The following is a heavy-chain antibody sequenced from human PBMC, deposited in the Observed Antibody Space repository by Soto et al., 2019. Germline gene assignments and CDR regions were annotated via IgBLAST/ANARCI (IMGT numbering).Heavy chain of an antibody. J-gene: IGHJ4*02. CDR1: GGSISSGDYY. D-gene: IGHD2-15*01. CDR3: ARAGRGDYSDQFDY. CDR2: IHYSGNT. Sequence: QVQLQESGPGLVKPSQTLSLTCTVSGGSISSGDYYWNWIRQHPGKGLEWIGYIHYSGNTYYNPSLKSRLSISVDTSKNQFSLRLTSVTAADTAVYYCARAGRGDYSDQFDYWGQGTLVTVSS. V-gene: IGHV4-31*03.